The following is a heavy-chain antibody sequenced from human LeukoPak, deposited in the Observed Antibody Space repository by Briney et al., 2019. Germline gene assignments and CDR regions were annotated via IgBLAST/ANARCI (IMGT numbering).Heavy chain of an antibody. CDR1: GGTFSSYA. Sequence: SVKVSCKASGGTFSSYAISWVRQAPGQGLEWMGGIIPIFGTANYAQKFQGRVTITADESTSTAYMELSSLRSEDTAVYYCARSYSNYFNWFDPWGQGTLVTVTS. D-gene: IGHD4-11*01. V-gene: IGHV1-69*01. J-gene: IGHJ5*02. CDR2: IIPIFGTA. CDR3: ARSYSNYFNWFDP.